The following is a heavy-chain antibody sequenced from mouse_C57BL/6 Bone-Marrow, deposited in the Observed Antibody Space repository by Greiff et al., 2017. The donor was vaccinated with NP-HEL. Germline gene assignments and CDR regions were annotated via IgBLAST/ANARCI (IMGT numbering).Heavy chain of an antibody. CDR1: GYAFSSSW. CDR3: ARNYSNYRGGNYAMDY. V-gene: IGHV1-82*01. J-gene: IGHJ4*01. CDR2: IYPGDGDT. Sequence: QVQLQQSGPELVKPGASVKISCKASGYAFSSSWMNWVKQRPGKGLEWIGRIYPGDGDTNYNGKFKGKATLTADKSSSTAYMQLSSLTSEDSAVYFCARNYSNYRGGNYAMDYWGQGTSVTVSS. D-gene: IGHD2-5*01.